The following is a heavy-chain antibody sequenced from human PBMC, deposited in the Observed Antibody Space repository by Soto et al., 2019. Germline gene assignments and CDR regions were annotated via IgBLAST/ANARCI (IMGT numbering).Heavy chain of an antibody. CDR1: GGSISSYY. CDR2: IYYSGST. Sequence: QVQLQESGPGLVKPSETLSLTCTVSGGSISSYYWSWIRQPPGKGLEWIGYIYYSGSTNYNPSLTSRVTISVNTSKNQFSLKLSSVTAADTAVYYCARVDDGYNPYYFDYWGQGTLVTVSS. CDR3: ARVDDGYNPYYFDY. V-gene: IGHV4-59*01. D-gene: IGHD5-12*01. J-gene: IGHJ4*02.